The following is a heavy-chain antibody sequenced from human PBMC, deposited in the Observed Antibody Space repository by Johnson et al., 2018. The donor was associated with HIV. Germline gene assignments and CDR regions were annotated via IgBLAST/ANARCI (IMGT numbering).Heavy chain of an antibody. CDR1: GLSFSNFG. CDR3: VKEHGWGSFDI. CDR2: ISYDGSNK. J-gene: IGHJ3*02. V-gene: IGHV3-30*18. D-gene: IGHD3-16*01. Sequence: QEKLVESGGGVVQPGQSLTLSCVASGLSFSNFGIHWVRQAPGKGPEWVAVISYDGSNKYYVDSVKGRFTVSRENAKNTVYLQMNSLRAEDTATYYCVKEHGWGSFDIWGQGTMVTVSS.